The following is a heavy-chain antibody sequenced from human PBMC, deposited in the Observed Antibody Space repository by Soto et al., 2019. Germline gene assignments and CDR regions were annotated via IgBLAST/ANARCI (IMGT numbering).Heavy chain of an antibody. J-gene: IGHJ4*02. Sequence: QEQLVQSGGGVVQPGRSLRLSCAASASIFSGYGMHWVRQAPGKGLEWVAVIWFDGSNKYYADSVKGRFTISRDNSNNMLYRQMDSLRAEDTAVYYCARDGIGRTACRGFCDYWGQGTLVTVSS. D-gene: IGHD1-1*01. CDR3: ARDGIGRTACRGFCDY. V-gene: IGHV3-33*01. CDR1: ASIFSGYG. CDR2: IWFDGSNK.